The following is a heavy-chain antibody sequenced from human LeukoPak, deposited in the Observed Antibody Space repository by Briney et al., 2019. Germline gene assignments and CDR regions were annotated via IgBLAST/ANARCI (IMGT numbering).Heavy chain of an antibody. V-gene: IGHV1-2*02. D-gene: IGHD1-26*01. CDR2: INPNSGGT. CDR3: ARGRGSYSFDY. CDR1: GYTFTGYY. Sequence: GAPVKVSCKASGYTFTGYYMHWVRQAPGQGLEWMGWINPNSGGTNYAQKFQGRVTMTRDTSTSTAYMELRSLRSDDTAVYYCARGRGSYSFDYWGQGALVTVSS. J-gene: IGHJ4*02.